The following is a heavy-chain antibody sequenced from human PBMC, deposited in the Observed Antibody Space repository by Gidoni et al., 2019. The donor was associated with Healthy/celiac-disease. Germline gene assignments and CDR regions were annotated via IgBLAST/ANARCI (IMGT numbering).Heavy chain of an antibody. CDR3: ARVRLGIAVAGLYYYYGMDV. V-gene: IGHV4-34*01. Sequence: QVQLQQWGAGLLKPSETLSLTCAVYGGSFSGYYWSWIRQPPGKGLEWIGEINHSGSTNYNPSLKSRVTISVDTSKNQFSLKLSSVTAADTAVYYCARVRLGIAVAGLYYYYGMDVWGQGTTVTVSS. CDR1: GGSFSGYY. D-gene: IGHD6-19*01. J-gene: IGHJ6*02. CDR2: INHSGST.